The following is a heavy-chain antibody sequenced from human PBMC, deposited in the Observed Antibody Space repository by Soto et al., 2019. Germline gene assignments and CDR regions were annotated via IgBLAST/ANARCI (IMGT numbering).Heavy chain of an antibody. CDR2: ISAYNGNT. V-gene: IGHV1-18*01. D-gene: IGHD3-10*01. CDR1: GYTFTSYG. Sequence: QVQLVQSGAEVKKPGASVKVSCKASGYTFTSYGISWVRQAPGQGLEWMGWISAYNGNTNYAQKLQGRVTMTTDTSXXTAYRELRSLRSDDTAVYYCARDMVQDTTVSCFDYWGQGTLVTVSS. J-gene: IGHJ4*02. CDR3: ARDMVQDTTVSCFDY.